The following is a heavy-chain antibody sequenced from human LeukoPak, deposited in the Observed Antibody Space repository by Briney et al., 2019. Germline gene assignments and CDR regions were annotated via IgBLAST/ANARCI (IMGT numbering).Heavy chain of an antibody. CDR1: GFIFRNYA. CDR3: ANDLREGFDY. Sequence: GASLRLSCVASGFIFRNYAMSWVRQAPGKGLEWVSAITGSGDTTYYADSVKGRFTISRDNSKNTLYLQMNSLRAEDTAVYYCANDLREGFDYWGQGTLVTVSS. V-gene: IGHV3-23*01. J-gene: IGHJ4*02. CDR2: ITGSGDTT.